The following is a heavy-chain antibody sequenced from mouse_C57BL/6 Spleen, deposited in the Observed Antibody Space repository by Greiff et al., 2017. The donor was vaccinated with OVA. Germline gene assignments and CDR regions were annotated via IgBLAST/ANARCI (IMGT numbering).Heavy chain of an antibody. Sequence: EVKLVESGGDLVKPGGSLKLSCAASGFTFSSYGMSWVRQTPDKRLEWVATISSGGSYTYYPDSVKGRFTISRDNAKNTLYLQMSSLKSEDTAMYYCARQGGLPPYAMDYWGQGTSVTVSS. CDR2: ISSGGSYT. D-gene: IGHD2-2*01. CDR1: GFTFSSYG. V-gene: IGHV5-6*01. J-gene: IGHJ4*01. CDR3: ARQGGLPPYAMDY.